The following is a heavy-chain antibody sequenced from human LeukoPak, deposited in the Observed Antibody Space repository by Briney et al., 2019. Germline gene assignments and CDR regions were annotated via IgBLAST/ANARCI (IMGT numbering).Heavy chain of an antibody. V-gene: IGHV4-31*03. CDR2: IYYSGST. D-gene: IGHD4-17*01. J-gene: IGHJ6*03. CDR3: ARGDSGATVTTRGYYMDV. CDR1: GGSISSGGYY. Sequence: SQTLSLTCTVSGGSISSGGYYWSWIRQHPGKGLEWIGYIYYSGSTYYNPSLKSRVTISVDTSKNQFSLKLSSVTAADTAVYYCARGDSGATVTTRGYYMDVWGKGTTSTVSS.